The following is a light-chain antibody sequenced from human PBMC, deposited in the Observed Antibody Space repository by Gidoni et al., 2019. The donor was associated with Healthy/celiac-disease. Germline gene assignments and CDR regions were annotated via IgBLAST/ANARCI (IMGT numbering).Light chain of an antibody. V-gene: IGKV3-20*01. CDR2: DAS. Sequence: EIGLTQSPGTLSLSPGERATLSCRASQSVTKNYLAWYQQKPGQAPRLVIYDASNRATGIPDRFSGSGSGPDFTLTISRLEPEDFAVYYCQQSGSSPYTFGQGSKLEIK. CDR3: QQSGSSPYT. CDR1: QSVTKNY. J-gene: IGKJ2*01.